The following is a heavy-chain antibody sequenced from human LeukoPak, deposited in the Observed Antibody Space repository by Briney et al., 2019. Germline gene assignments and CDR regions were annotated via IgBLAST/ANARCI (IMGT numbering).Heavy chain of an antibody. D-gene: IGHD3-22*01. CDR3: ARDEGYYYDSSGYYCFV. CDR2: INPNSGGT. V-gene: IGHV1-2*06. J-gene: IGHJ4*02. CDR1: GYTFTGYY. Sequence: ASVKVSCKASGYTFTGYYMHWVRQAPGQGLEWMGRINPNSGGTNYAQKFQGRVTMTRDTSISTAYMELSRLRSDDTAVYYCARDEGYYYDSSGYYCFVWGQGTLVTVSS.